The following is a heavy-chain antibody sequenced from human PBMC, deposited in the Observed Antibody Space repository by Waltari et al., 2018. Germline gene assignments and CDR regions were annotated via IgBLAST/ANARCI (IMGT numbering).Heavy chain of an antibody. CDR1: GFTFSSYW. CDR3: ARGRDMVLPRYYFDY. D-gene: IGHD2-8*01. Sequence: EVQLVESGGGLVQPGGSLRLSCAASGFTFSSYWMSWVRQAPGKGLEWVANIKQDGGETDYVDSVKGRFTVARDNAKSSLYLQMTSLRAEDTAVYYCARGRDMVLPRYYFDYWGQGTLVTVSS. J-gene: IGHJ4*02. CDR2: IKQDGGET. V-gene: IGHV3-7*04.